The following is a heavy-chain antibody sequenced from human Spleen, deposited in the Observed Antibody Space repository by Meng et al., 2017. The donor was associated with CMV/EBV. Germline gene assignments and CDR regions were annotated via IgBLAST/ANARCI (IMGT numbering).Heavy chain of an antibody. V-gene: IGHV1-18*01. D-gene: IGHD3-10*01. J-gene: IGHJ5*02. CDR3: ARDHHFGSGSYCDP. CDR1: VYTFISYG. Sequence: ASVKVSCKASVYTFISYGFRWVRQAPGQGLEWMGWFNTYNTNINYAQRLQGRVSMTTDTSTRTAYMELRSLRPDDTAVYYCARDHHFGSGSYCDPWGQGTLVTVSS. CDR2: FNTYNTNI.